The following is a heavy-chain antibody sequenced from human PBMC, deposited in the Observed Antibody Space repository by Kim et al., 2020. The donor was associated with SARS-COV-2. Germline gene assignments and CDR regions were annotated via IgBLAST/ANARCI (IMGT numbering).Heavy chain of an antibody. J-gene: IGHJ4*02. V-gene: IGHV4-39*01. CDR1: GGSISSSSYY. D-gene: IGHD6-13*01. CDR3: ARGYSSSWYPNDY. Sequence: SENLSLTCTVSGGSISSSSYYWGWTRQPPGKGLEWIGSIYYSGSTYYNPSLKSRVTISVDTSKNQFSLKLSSVTAADTAVYYCARGYSSSWYPNDYWGQGTLVTVSS. CDR2: IYYSGST.